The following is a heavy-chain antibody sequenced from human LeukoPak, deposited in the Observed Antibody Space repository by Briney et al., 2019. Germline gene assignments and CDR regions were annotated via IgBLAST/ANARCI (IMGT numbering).Heavy chain of an antibody. CDR1: GYSISSGYY. CDR2: IYHSGST. Sequence: KPSETLSLTCAVSGYSISSGYYWGWIRQPPGKGLEWIGSIYHSGSTYYNPSLKSRVTISVDTSKNQSSLKLSSVPAADTAVYYCARHEGDSPFDYWGQGTLVTVSS. J-gene: IGHJ4*02. V-gene: IGHV4-38-2*01. D-gene: IGHD3-16*01. CDR3: ARHEGDSPFDY.